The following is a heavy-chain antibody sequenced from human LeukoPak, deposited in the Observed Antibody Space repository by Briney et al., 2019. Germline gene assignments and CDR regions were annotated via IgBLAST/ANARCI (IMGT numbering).Heavy chain of an antibody. Sequence: GGSLRLSCGASGFTFDDYWMSWVRQAPGQGLEWVANINQDGSEKYYLDSAKGRFTISRDNARNSLYLQVNSLRAEDTAVYYCAKDAYYYDSSAGYWGQGTLVTVSS. J-gene: IGHJ4*02. D-gene: IGHD3-22*01. CDR2: INQDGSEK. CDR3: AKDAYYYDSSAGY. CDR1: GFTFDDYW. V-gene: IGHV3-7*01.